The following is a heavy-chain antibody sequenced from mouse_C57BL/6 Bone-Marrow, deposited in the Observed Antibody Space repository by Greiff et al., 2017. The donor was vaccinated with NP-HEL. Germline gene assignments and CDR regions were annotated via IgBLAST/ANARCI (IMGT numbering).Heavy chain of an antibody. Sequence: DVKLQESGPGLVKPSQSLSLTCSVTGYSITSGYYWNWIRQFPGNKLEWMGYISYDGSNNYNPSLKNRISITRDTSKNQFFLKLNSVTTEDTATYYCARDADGYYEAYWGQGTLVTVSA. D-gene: IGHD2-3*01. CDR3: ARDADGYYEAY. V-gene: IGHV3-6*01. J-gene: IGHJ3*01. CDR1: GYSITSGYY. CDR2: ISYDGSN.